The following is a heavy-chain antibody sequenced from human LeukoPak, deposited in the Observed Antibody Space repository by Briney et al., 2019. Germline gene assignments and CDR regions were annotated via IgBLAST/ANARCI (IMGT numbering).Heavy chain of an antibody. Sequence: GESLKISCKGSGYSFTSYWIAWVRQMPGKGLEWMGIIYPGDSDTRYGPSFQGQVTISADKSISTAYLQWSSLKASDTAMYYCARIPVDYYDSSGYSIYFDYWGQGTLVTVSS. CDR2: IYPGDSDT. D-gene: IGHD3-22*01. CDR1: GYSFTSYW. J-gene: IGHJ4*02. V-gene: IGHV5-51*01. CDR3: ARIPVDYYDSSGYSIYFDY.